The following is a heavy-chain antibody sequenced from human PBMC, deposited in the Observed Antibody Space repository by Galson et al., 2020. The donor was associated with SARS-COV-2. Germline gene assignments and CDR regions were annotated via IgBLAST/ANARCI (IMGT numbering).Heavy chain of an antibody. CDR3: AKDYGDHVFDY. CDR1: GFTFSSYG. CDR2: ISYDGSNK. V-gene: IGHV3-30*18. Sequence: GESLKISCAASGFTFSSYGMHWVRQAPGKGLEWVAVISYDGSNKYYADSVKGRFTISRDNSKNTLYLQMNSLRAEDTAVYYCAKDYGDHVFDYWGRGTLVTVSS. J-gene: IGHJ4*02. D-gene: IGHD4-17*01.